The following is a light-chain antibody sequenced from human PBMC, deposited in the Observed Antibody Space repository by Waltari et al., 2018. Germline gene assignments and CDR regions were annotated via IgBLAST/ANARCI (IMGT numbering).Light chain of an antibody. J-gene: IGKJ4*01. CDR1: QTVRTTY. CDR2: GAS. Sequence: EIVLTQSPGTLSLSPGERATLSCRAIQTVRTTYLAWYPQKPGQAPTLLIYGASSRATGIPDRFSGSGSGTDFSLTISSLEPEDFAVYYCQQYDISPLTFGGGTKVEIK. V-gene: IGKV3-20*01. CDR3: QQYDISPLT.